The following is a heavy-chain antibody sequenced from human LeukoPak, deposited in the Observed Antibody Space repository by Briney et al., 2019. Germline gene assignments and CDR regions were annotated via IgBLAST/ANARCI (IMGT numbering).Heavy chain of an antibody. V-gene: IGHV3-30*04. CDR1: GFTFSSYA. CDR3: AGGIAAAGNFDY. Sequence: GRSLRLSCAASGFTFSSYAMHWVRQAPGKGLEWVAVISYDGSNKYYADSVKGRFTISRDNSKNTLYLQMNSLRAEDTAVYYCAGGIAAAGNFDYWGQGTLVTVSS. D-gene: IGHD6-13*01. CDR2: ISYDGSNK. J-gene: IGHJ4*02.